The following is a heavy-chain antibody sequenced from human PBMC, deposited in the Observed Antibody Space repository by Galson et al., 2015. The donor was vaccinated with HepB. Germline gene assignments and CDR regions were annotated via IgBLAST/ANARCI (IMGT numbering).Heavy chain of an antibody. CDR2: ISYDGSNK. CDR1: GFTFSTYG. D-gene: IGHD5-12*01. V-gene: IGHV3-30*18. Sequence: SLRLSCAASGFTFSTYGMHWVRQAPGKGLEWVAVISYDGSNKYYADSVKGRFTISRDNSKNTLYLQMNSLRAEDTAVYYCAKEEWLASLPLDYWGQGTLVTVSS. J-gene: IGHJ4*02. CDR3: AKEEWLASLPLDY.